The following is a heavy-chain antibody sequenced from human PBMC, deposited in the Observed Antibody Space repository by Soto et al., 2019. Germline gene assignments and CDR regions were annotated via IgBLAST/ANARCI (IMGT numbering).Heavy chain of an antibody. CDR2: IYYSGST. J-gene: IGHJ3*02. Sequence: SETLSLTCTVSGGSISSYYWSWIRQPPGKGLEWIGYIYYSGSTNYNPSLKSRVTISVDTSKNQFSLKLSSVTAADTAVYYCARPPLGDSSGYAFDIWGQGTMVTVSS. D-gene: IGHD3-22*01. CDR1: GGSISSYY. CDR3: ARPPLGDSSGYAFDI. V-gene: IGHV4-59*08.